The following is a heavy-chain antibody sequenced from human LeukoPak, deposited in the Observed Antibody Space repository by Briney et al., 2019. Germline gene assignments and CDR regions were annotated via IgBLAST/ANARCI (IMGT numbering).Heavy chain of an antibody. Sequence: SETLSLTCTVSGGSISSGDYYWSWIRQPPGKGLEWIGYIYYSGSTYYNPSLKSRVTISVDTSKNQFSLKLSSVTAADTAVYYCARFRTLLYYGSGSGRDYCGQGTLVTVSS. CDR1: GGSISSGDYY. J-gene: IGHJ4*02. CDR2: IYYSGST. CDR3: ARFRTLLYYGSGSGRDY. V-gene: IGHV4-30-4*01. D-gene: IGHD3-10*01.